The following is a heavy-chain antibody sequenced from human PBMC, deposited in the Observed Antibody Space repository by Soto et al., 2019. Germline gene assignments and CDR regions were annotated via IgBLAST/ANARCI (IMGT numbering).Heavy chain of an antibody. Sequence: EVQLVESGGGLAQPGGSLRLSCAASGFTFSSYSMNWVRQAPGKGLEWVSYITSSTTKYYADSLEGRFTISRDNAKNSLYLQMNSLRDEDTAVYYCARVEPGSATAAADYWGQGTLVTVSS. D-gene: IGHD2-15*01. CDR1: GFTFSSYS. CDR2: ITSSTTK. CDR3: ARVEPGSATAAADY. V-gene: IGHV3-48*02. J-gene: IGHJ4*02.